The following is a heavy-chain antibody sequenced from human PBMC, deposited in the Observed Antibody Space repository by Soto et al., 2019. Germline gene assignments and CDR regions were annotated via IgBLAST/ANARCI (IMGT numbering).Heavy chain of an antibody. CDR2: ISSRRDI. J-gene: IGHJ6*02. V-gene: IGHV3-21*01. D-gene: IGHD2-2*02. CDR1: GFTFSNYS. Sequence: RLSCVGSGFTFSNYSINWVRQAPGKGLAWVSSISSRRDIYFADSVKGRFTISRDNAKNSVHLHMKNLRAEDTAVYYCAREYTAWPRADGFDVWGQGTMVTVSS. CDR3: AREYTAWPRADGFDV.